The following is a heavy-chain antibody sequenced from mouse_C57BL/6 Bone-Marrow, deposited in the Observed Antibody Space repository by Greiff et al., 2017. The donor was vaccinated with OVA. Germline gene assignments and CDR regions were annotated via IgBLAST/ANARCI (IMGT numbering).Heavy chain of an antibody. D-gene: IGHD1-1*01. CDR3: ARTTLTTVGADY. CDR2: IYPGDGDT. V-gene: IGHV1-80*01. CDR1: GYAFSSYW. J-gene: IGHJ2*01. Sequence: QVQLQQSGAELVKPGASVKISCKASGYAFSSYWMNWVKQRPGKGLEWIGQIYPGDGDTNYNGKFKGKATLTADKSSSTAYMQLSSLTSEDSAVYFCARTTLTTVGADYWGQGTTLTVSS.